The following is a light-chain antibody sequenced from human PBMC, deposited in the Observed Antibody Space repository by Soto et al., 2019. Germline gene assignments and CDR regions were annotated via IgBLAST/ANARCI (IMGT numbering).Light chain of an antibody. CDR2: NTS. V-gene: IGKV3-15*01. CDR3: QQYNNWPPYT. CDR1: QGVRGN. J-gene: IGKJ2*01. Sequence: IVMTQSPATLSVSPGERAIVSCRASQGVRGNLAWYQQKPGQAPRLLVYNTSTRATGLPARFSGSGSGTEFTLTISSLQSEDFAVYYCQQYNNWPPYTFGQGTKLEIK.